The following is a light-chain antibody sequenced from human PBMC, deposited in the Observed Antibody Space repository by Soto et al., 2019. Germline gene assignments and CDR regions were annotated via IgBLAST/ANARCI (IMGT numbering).Light chain of an antibody. CDR1: SSDVGGYNY. Sequence: QSVLTQPPSASGSPGQSVTISCIGTSSDVGGYNYVSWYQQHPGKAPKLMIYEVSTRPSGVPDRFSGSKSGNTASLTVSGLQAEDEADYYCSSYAASNNLGVFGGGTKLTVL. CDR3: SSYAASNNLGV. J-gene: IGLJ2*01. CDR2: EVS. V-gene: IGLV2-8*01.